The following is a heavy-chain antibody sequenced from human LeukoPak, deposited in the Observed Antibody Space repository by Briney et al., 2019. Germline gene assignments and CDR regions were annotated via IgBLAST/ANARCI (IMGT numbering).Heavy chain of an antibody. CDR1: GGSFSGYY. D-gene: IGHD3-3*01. V-gene: IGHV4-34*01. Sequence: SETLSLTCAVHGGSFSGYYWSWIRQPPGKGLEWIGEINHSGSTNYNPSLKSRVTISVDTSKNQFSLKLSSVTAADTAVYYCARERAGDYDFWSGPPAWFDPWGQGTLVTVSS. CDR3: ARERAGDYDFWSGPPAWFDP. CDR2: INHSGST. J-gene: IGHJ5*02.